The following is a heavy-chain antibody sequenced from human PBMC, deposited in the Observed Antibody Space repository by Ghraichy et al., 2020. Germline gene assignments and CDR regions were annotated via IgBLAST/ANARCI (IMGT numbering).Heavy chain of an antibody. CDR2: ISSSGDTI. CDR3: ARADYGGTDY. J-gene: IGHJ4*02. V-gene: IGHV3-48*03. D-gene: IGHD4/OR15-4a*01. Sequence: GESLNISCAASGFILSSYEMNWVRQAPGKGLEWISYISSSGDTIYYADSVKGRFTISRDNAKNSLYLQMNSLRAEDTAVYYCARADYGGTDYWGQGTLVSVSS. CDR1: GFILSSYE.